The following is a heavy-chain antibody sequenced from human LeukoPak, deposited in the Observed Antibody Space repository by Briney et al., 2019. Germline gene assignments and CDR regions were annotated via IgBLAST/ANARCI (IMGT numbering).Heavy chain of an antibody. Sequence: SGGSLRLSCAVSGVTNYAISWVRQAPGKGLEWVSVISGSGGSTYYADSVKGRFTISRDTSDNTIYLQMNSLRADDTAVYYCATSPRVTLYVMGDFAYWGQGTLVTVSS. CDR2: ISGSGGST. D-gene: IGHD3-16*01. V-gene: IGHV3-23*01. CDR1: GVTNYA. J-gene: IGHJ4*02. CDR3: ATSPRVTLYVMGDFAY.